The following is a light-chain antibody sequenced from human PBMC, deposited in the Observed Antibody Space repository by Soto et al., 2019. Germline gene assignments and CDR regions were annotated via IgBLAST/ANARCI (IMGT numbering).Light chain of an antibody. V-gene: IGKV3-15*01. CDR1: QTISSN. CDR3: QQYNNWPPWT. Sequence: EIVMTQSPASLSVSPGERATLSCRAGQTISSNLAWYQQKPGQAPRLLIYDASTRATGIPARFSGSGPGTEFTLTISSLQSEDFAVYYCQQYNNWPPWTFGQGTKVDIK. J-gene: IGKJ1*01. CDR2: DAS.